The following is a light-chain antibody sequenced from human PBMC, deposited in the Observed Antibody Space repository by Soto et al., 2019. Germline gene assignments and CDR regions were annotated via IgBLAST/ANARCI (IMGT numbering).Light chain of an antibody. Sequence: DIHMTQSPSSLSASIGDRVTITCRASQGITHSLAWFQQKPGEAPKSLIYGASTLRNGVPSRFSGSGSGTDFTLTISSLQPEDFATYYCQQYQSYPITFGQGTRLEIK. CDR3: QQYQSYPIT. CDR2: GAS. CDR1: QGITHS. J-gene: IGKJ5*01. V-gene: IGKV1-16*01.